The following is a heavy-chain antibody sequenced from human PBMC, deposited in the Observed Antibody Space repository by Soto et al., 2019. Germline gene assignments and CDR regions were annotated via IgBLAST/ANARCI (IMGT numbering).Heavy chain of an antibody. D-gene: IGHD3-22*01. J-gene: IGHJ5*02. CDR3: ATEPYYYDSSGYYNWFDP. CDR1: GGTFSSYA. CDR2: IIPIFGTA. Sequence: GASVKVSCKASGGTFSSYAISWLRQSPGQGLEWMGGIIPIFGTANYAQKFQGRVTITADKSTSTAYMELGSLRSEDTAVYYCATEPYYYDSSGYYNWFDPWGQGTLVTVSS. V-gene: IGHV1-69*06.